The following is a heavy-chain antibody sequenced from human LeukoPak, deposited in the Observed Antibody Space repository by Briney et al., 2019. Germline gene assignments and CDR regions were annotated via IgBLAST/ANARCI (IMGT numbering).Heavy chain of an antibody. CDR1: GFTFSSYA. CDR3: AKPSYGDPLDSFDV. CDR2: ISSSGSTI. Sequence: GGSLRLSCAASGFTFSSYAMSWVRQAPGKGLEWVSYISSSGSTIYYADSVKGRFTISRDNAKDTLFLQMNSLRADDTAIYYCAKPSYGDPLDSFDVWGQGTMVTVSS. J-gene: IGHJ3*01. D-gene: IGHD4-17*01. V-gene: IGHV3-23*01.